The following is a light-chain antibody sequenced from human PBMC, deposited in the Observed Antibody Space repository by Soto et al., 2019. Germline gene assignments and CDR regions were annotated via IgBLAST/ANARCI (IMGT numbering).Light chain of an antibody. V-gene: IGKV3-20*01. CDR1: QSVSNNY. CDR2: GAS. CDR3: QQYGSSPRT. J-gene: IGKJ1*01. Sequence: EIVLTQSPGTLSLSPGERATLSCRASQSVSNNYLAWYQQKPGQAPRLLIYGASSRATGIPDRFSGSGSRTDFTLTISGLEPEDFAVYYCQQYGSSPRTFGQGTKVEIK.